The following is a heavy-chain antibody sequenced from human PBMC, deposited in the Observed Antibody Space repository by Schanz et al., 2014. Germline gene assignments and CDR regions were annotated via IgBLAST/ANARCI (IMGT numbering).Heavy chain of an antibody. D-gene: IGHD5-12*01. CDR1: GFTFSSYG. J-gene: IGHJ4*02. CDR2: ISYDGSNK. V-gene: IGHV3-30*03. Sequence: QVQLVESGGGVVQPGRSLRLSCAASGFTFSSYGMHWVRQAPGKGLEWVAVISYDGSNKYYADSVKGRFTISRDNSKKTLYLQMNSLRTEDTAVYYCARDPNSVNEIDYWGQGTLVTVSS. CDR3: ARDPNSVNEIDY.